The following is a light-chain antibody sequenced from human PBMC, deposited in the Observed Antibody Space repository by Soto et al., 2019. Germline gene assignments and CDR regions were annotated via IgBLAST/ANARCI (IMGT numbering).Light chain of an antibody. V-gene: IGLV2-14*01. CDR1: SSDVGGYNY. CDR3: SSYSRNTLFV. J-gene: IGLJ1*01. Sequence: QSALTQPASVSGSPGQSITISCTGTSSDVGGYNYVSWYQQHPGKAPQLLIYEATNRPSGISGRFSASKSGNTASLTISGLQAEDEADYYCSSYSRNTLFVFGSGTKATVL. CDR2: EAT.